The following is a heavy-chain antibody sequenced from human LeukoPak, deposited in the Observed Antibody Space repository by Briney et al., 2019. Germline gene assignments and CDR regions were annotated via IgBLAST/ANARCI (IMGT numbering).Heavy chain of an antibody. CDR2: INPSGGST. Sequence: ASVKVSCKASGYTFNNHYMYWVRQTPGQGLEWMGVINPSGGSTSYAQKFQGRVTMTRDTSTRTVYMEVNSLRSEDTAVYYCARQGTYSSAIGMGYWGQGTLVTVSS. CDR3: ARQGTYSSAIGMGY. D-gene: IGHD6-19*01. CDR1: GYTFNNHY. V-gene: IGHV1-46*02. J-gene: IGHJ4*02.